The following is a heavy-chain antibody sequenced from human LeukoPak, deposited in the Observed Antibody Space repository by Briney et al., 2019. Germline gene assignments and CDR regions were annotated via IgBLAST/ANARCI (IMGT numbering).Heavy chain of an antibody. CDR3: ARVIAVAGTDY. Sequence: GGSLRLSCAASGFTFSNYEMNWVRQAPGKGLEWVSYISGSADTIYYADSVKGRFTISRDNTKSALYLQMNNLGAEDTAVYYCARVIAVAGTDYWGQGTLVTVSS. CDR2: ISGSADTI. CDR1: GFTFSNYE. J-gene: IGHJ4*02. V-gene: IGHV3-48*03. D-gene: IGHD6-19*01.